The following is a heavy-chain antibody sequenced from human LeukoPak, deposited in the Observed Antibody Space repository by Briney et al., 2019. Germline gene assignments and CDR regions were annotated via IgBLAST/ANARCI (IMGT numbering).Heavy chain of an antibody. V-gene: IGHV4-39*07. D-gene: IGHD3-3*01. CDR3: ARGRFDDY. J-gene: IGHJ4*02. CDR1: GGSISSSSYY. CDR2: IYYSGST. Sequence: SETLSLTCTVSGGSISSSSYYWGWIRQPPGKGLEWIGSIYYSGSTYYNPSLKSRVTISVDTSKNQFSLKLSSVTAADTAGYYCARGRFDDYWGQGTLVTVSS.